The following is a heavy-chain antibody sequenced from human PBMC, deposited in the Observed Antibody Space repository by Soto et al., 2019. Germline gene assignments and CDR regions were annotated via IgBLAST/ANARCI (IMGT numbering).Heavy chain of an antibody. CDR1: GGSFSSYA. V-gene: IGHV1-69*01. D-gene: IGHD1-26*01. CDR3: ARGSSSTVGPTGWFDP. CDR2: IIPRFGTP. Sequence: QVQLVQSGDEVKKPGSSVKVSCKASGGSFSSYAFSWVRQAPGQGLEWMGGIIPRFGTPNYAQRFQGRVTISADESTTTVYTNLRRLRSEDTAVYYCARGSSSTVGPTGWFDPWGQGTLVTVSS. J-gene: IGHJ5*02.